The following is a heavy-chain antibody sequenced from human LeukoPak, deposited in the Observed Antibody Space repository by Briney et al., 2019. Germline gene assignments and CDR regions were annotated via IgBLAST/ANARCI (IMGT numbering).Heavy chain of an antibody. CDR2: IRANAEGGTA. Sequence: PGGPLRLSCAGSGFSFSSAWMTWVRQAPGKGLEWVGRIRANAEGGTADYAAPVKGRFTISRDDSENTLYLQMSSLKIEDTATYYCTTDRKELENHWGQGTLVTVSS. D-gene: IGHD1-7*01. V-gene: IGHV3-15*01. CDR3: TTDRKELENH. CDR1: GFSFSSAW. J-gene: IGHJ5*02.